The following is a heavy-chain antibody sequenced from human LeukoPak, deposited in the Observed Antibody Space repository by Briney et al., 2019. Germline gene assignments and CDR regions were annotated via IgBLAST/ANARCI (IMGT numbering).Heavy chain of an antibody. D-gene: IGHD3-10*01. CDR2: ISRGGSTI. Sequence: GGSLRLSCAASGFTFSDYYMSWIRRAPGKGLEWVSYISRGGSTIYYGDSVKGRFTISRDNAKNSLYLEMNSLIAEDTAVYYCARALYYHGSGSYPIGDVWGQGTTVTVSS. CDR3: ARALYYHGSGSYPIGDV. CDR1: GFTFSDYY. V-gene: IGHV3-11*01. J-gene: IGHJ6*02.